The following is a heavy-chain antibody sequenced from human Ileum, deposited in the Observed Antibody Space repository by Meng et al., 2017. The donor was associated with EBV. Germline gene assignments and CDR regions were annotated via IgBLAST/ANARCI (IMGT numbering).Heavy chain of an antibody. J-gene: IGHJ4*02. CDR3: ASSDYYRSDY. D-gene: IGHD3-22*01. CDR1: GGSISRSDW. V-gene: IGHV4-4*02. CDR2: TSHSGST. Sequence: QFQLQESGPGLVKPSEALSLTCAVSGGSISRSDWLSWVLQPPGKGLEWIGETSHSGSTNYSPSLKSRVTISLDKSKNQLSLKLNSVTAADTAVYYCASSDYYRSDYWGQGTLVTVSS.